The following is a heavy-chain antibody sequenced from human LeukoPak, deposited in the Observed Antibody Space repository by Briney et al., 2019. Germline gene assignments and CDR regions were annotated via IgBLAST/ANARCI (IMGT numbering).Heavy chain of an antibody. CDR3: AKDVDIVLMVYAACGN. J-gene: IGHJ4*02. Sequence: GGSLRLSCAASGFTFSSYGMHWVRQAPGKGLEWVAFIRYDGSNKYYADSVKGRFTISRDNSKNTLYLQMNSLRAEDTAVYYCAKDVDIVLMVYAACGNWGQGTLVTVSS. CDR2: IRYDGSNK. D-gene: IGHD2-8*01. CDR1: GFTFSSYG. V-gene: IGHV3-30*02.